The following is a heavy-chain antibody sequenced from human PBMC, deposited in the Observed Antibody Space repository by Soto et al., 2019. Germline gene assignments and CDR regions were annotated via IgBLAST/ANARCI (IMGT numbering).Heavy chain of an antibody. CDR3: VRMNADSYSDDSAMDV. D-gene: IGHD2-15*01. CDR1: GFSLTTGRMG. Sequence: QVTLRESGPVLLKPTEALTLTCNVSGFSLTTGRMGVSWIRQPPGKALEWLAHIFSDAERSYSTSLQGRLTISTAGSGSQVVRIMTNMGPVDTGTYFCVRMNADSYSDDSAMDVWGQETTVTVSS. J-gene: IGHJ6*02. V-gene: IGHV2-26*01. CDR2: IFSDAER.